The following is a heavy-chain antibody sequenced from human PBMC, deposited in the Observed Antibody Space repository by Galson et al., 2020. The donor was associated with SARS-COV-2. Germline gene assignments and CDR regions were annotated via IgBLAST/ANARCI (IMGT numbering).Heavy chain of an antibody. Sequence: TGGSLRLSCAASGFTFSSYWMHWVRQAPGKGLVWVSRINSDGSSTSYADSVKGRFTISRDNAKNTLYLQMNSLRAEDTAVYYCARGARYIQWLVPETDHYFDYWGQGTLVTVSS. D-gene: IGHD6-19*01. CDR1: GFTFSSYW. J-gene: IGHJ4*02. CDR2: INSDGSST. V-gene: IGHV3-74*01. CDR3: ARGARYIQWLVPETDHYFDY.